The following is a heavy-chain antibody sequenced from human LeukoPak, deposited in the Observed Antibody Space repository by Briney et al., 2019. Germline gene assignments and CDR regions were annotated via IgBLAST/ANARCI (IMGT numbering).Heavy chain of an antibody. CDR1: GGSISSYY. CDR3: AGDSSGYSFGY. Sequence: SETLSLTCTVSGGSISSYYWSWIRQSPGKGLEWIGNIHYSGNTNHNPSLKSRITISIDTSKNQFSLKLSSVTAADTAVYYCAGDSSGYSFGYWGQGTLVTVSS. D-gene: IGHD3-22*01. J-gene: IGHJ4*02. CDR2: IHYSGNT. V-gene: IGHV4-59*01.